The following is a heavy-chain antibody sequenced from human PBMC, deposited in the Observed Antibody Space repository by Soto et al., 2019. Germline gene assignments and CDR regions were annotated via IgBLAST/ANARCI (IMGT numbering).Heavy chain of an antibody. Sequence: XSVKVSCKTSGYTFTGYYMHWVRQAPGQGLEWMGWINPNSGDTKYAQKFQGRVTMTRDTSISTDYMELSSLRSDETAVYFCARARGAGYYGMDVWGQGTTVTVSS. CDR3: ARARGAGYYGMDV. CDR1: GYTFTGYY. CDR2: INPNSGDT. D-gene: IGHD3-16*01. V-gene: IGHV1-2*02. J-gene: IGHJ6*02.